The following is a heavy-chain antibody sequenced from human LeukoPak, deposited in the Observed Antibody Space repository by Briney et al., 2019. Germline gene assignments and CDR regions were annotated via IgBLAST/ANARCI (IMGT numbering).Heavy chain of an antibody. V-gene: IGHV1-69*13. CDR2: IVPIFGIV. CDR3: ARGSYYDFWIYYYYGMDV. CDR1: GGTFSSNA. Sequence: ASVKVSCKASGGTFSSNAISWVRQAPGHGLEWMGGIVPIFGIVNYAQKFQGRVMVSADESTTTAYMELGSLRSEDTAVYYCARGSYYDFWIYYYYGMDVWGQGTTVTVSS. D-gene: IGHD3-3*01. J-gene: IGHJ6*02.